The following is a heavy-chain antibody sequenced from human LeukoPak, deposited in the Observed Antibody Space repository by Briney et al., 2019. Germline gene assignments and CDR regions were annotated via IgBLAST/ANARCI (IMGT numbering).Heavy chain of an antibody. J-gene: IGHJ6*04. CDR2: INAGNGNT. V-gene: IGHV1-3*01. D-gene: IGHD2-2*01. CDR1: GYTFTSYA. Sequence: ASVMVSCKASGYTFTSYAMHWVRQAPGQRLEWMGWINAGNGNTKYSHKFQGRITITRDTSTSTAYMVLSSLRSEETAVYYCATQDIVVVPAAPFTYYYYGMDVWGKETKVTVS. CDR3: ATQDIVVVPAAPFTYYYYGMDV.